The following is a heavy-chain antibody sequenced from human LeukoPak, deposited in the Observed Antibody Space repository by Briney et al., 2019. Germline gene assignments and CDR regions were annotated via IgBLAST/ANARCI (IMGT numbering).Heavy chain of an antibody. V-gene: IGHV1-46*01. Sequence: ASVTVSCKASGYTFTSDYIHWVRQAPGQGLEWMGIINPSGGSTSYSQKFQGRVTMTRDTSTSTVYMELSSLRSEDTAVYYCARAISRWFDPWGQGTLVTVSS. CDR3: ARAISRWFDP. CDR2: INPSGGST. J-gene: IGHJ5*02. CDR1: GYTFTSDY.